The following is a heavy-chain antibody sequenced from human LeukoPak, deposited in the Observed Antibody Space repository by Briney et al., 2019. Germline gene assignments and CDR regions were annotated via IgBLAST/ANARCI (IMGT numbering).Heavy chain of an antibody. CDR1: GGSISSYY. D-gene: IGHD3-22*01. V-gene: IGHV4-59*08. J-gene: IGHJ4*02. Sequence: SETLSLTCTVSGGSISSYYWSWIRQPPGKGLEWIGYIYYSGSTNYNPSLKSRVTISVDTSKNQFSLKLSSVTAADTAVNYCARTKYDSSGSDYWGQGTLVTVSS. CDR3: ARTKYDSSGSDY. CDR2: IYYSGST.